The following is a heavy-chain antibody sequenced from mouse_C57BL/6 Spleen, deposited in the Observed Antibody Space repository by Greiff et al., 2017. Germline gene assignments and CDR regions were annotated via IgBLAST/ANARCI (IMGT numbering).Heavy chain of an antibody. CDR1: GFTFSSYA. J-gene: IGHJ3*01. D-gene: IGHD2-2*01. CDR2: ISHGGSYT. CDR3: ASSTMVTTQFAY. Sequence: EVQLVESGGGLVKPGGSLKLSCAASGFTFSSYAMPWVRQTPEKRLEWVATISHGGSYTYYPDNVKGRFTISRDTAKNNLYLQMSHLKSEDTAMYYCASSTMVTTQFAYWGQGTLVTVSA. V-gene: IGHV5-4*01.